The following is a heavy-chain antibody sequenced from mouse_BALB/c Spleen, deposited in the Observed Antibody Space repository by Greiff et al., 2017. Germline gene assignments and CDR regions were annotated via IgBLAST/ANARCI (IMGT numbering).Heavy chain of an antibody. CDR2: IWGDGST. CDR3: ARDWYYDGYYEDAMDY. CDR1: GFSLTGYG. Sequence: QVHVKQSGPGLVAPSQSLSITCTVSGFSLTGYGVNWVRQPPGKGLEWLGMIWGDGSTDYNSALKSRLSISKDNSKSQVFLKMNSLQTDDTARYYCARDWYYDGYYEDAMDYWGQGTSVTVSA. V-gene: IGHV2-6-7*01. J-gene: IGHJ4*01. D-gene: IGHD2-3*01.